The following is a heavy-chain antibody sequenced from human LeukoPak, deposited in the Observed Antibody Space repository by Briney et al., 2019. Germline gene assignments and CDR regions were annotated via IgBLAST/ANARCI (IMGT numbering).Heavy chain of an antibody. CDR2: IIPIFGTA. CDR3: ARGPARYYYGMDV. V-gene: IGHV1-69*01. J-gene: IGHJ6*04. CDR1: GGTFSSYA. Sequence: SVKVSCKASGGTFSSYAISWVRQAPGQGLEWMGGIIPIFGTANYAQKFQGRVTITADESTGTAYMELSSLRSEDTAVYYCARGPARYYYGMDVWGKGTTVTVSS. D-gene: IGHD2-2*01.